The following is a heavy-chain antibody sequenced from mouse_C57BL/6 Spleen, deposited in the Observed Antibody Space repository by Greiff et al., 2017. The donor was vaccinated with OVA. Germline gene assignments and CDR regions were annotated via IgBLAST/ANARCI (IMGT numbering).Heavy chain of an antibody. CDR3: ARGLPYYFDY. CDR1: GFTFSDYG. D-gene: IGHD2-2*01. V-gene: IGHV5-17*01. J-gene: IGHJ2*01. CDR2: ISSGSSTI. Sequence: EVQLKESGGGLVKPGGSLKLSCAASGFTFSDYGMHWVRQAPEKGLEWVAYISSGSSTIYYADTVKGRFTISRDNAKNTLFLQMTSLRSEDTAMYYCARGLPYYFDYWGQGTTLTVSS.